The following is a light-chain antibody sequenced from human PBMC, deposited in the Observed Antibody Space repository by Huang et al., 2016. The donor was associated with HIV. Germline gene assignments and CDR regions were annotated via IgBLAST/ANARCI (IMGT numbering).Light chain of an antibody. Sequence: DIQMTQSPSSLSSSVGDRVTITGQASQDISNYLDWYHQKPGKAPKLLIYDASNVETGVSSRFSGSGSGTDFTLTISSLQPEDIATYYCQHYDNLRTFGQGTKVEIK. V-gene: IGKV1-33*01. CDR1: QDISNY. J-gene: IGKJ1*01. CDR2: DAS. CDR3: QHYDNLRT.